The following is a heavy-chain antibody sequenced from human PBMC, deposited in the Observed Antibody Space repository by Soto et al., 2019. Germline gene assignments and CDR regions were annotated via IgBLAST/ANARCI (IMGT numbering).Heavy chain of an antibody. J-gene: IGHJ4*02. Sequence: GGSLRLSCAASGFTFINYWMTWVLQAPGRGLEWVANINEDGSVKGYVDSMKGRFTISRDNARNSLNLQMNSLRAEDTAVYYCAKVSSAWYAGFFDLWGQGTLVTVSS. V-gene: IGHV3-7*01. D-gene: IGHD2-8*01. CDR3: AKVSSAWYAGFFDL. CDR1: GFTFINYW. CDR2: INEDGSVK.